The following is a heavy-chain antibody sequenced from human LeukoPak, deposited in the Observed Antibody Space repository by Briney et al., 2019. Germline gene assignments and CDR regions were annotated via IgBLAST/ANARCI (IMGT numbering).Heavy chain of an antibody. CDR2: MDKETNLYAT. D-gene: IGHD1-26*01. CDR3: TRDSGTYNWFDP. V-gene: IGHV3-73*01. Sequence: GGSLKLSCVASGFTFSDSAIHWVRQSSGKGLEWIGHMDKETNLYATALAASVKGRFTVSRDDSKNTAYLHMNSLKTEDTALYYCTRDSGTYNWFDPSGQGTLVTVSS. J-gene: IGHJ5*02. CDR1: GFTFSDSA.